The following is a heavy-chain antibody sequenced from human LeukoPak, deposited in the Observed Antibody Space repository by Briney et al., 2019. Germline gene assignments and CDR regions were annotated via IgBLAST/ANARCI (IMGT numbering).Heavy chain of an antibody. Sequence: GGSLRLSCVASGFTFSSYWMHWVRQAPGKGLMWISRLNSDGTSTSYADSVKGRFTISRDNSKNTLYLQMNSLRAEDTAVYYCAKAPHYYGSGSHLVGMDVWGQGTTVTVSS. CDR2: LNSDGTST. CDR1: GFTFSSYW. J-gene: IGHJ6*02. V-gene: IGHV3-74*01. CDR3: AKAPHYYGSGSHLVGMDV. D-gene: IGHD3-10*01.